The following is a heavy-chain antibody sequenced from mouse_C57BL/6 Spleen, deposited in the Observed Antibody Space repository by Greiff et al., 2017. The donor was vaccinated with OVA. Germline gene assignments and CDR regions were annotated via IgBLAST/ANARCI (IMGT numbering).Heavy chain of an antibody. D-gene: IGHD1-1*01. CDR2: IHPNSGST. CDR1: GYTFTSYW. Sequence: QVQLQQSGAELVKPGASVKLSCKASGYTFTSYWMHWVKQRPGQGLEWIGMIHPNSGSTNYNEKFKSKATLTVDKSSSTAYMQLSSLTSEDSAVYYCARNYYGSSYGWYFDVWGTGTTVTVSS. V-gene: IGHV1-64*01. J-gene: IGHJ1*03. CDR3: ARNYYGSSYGWYFDV.